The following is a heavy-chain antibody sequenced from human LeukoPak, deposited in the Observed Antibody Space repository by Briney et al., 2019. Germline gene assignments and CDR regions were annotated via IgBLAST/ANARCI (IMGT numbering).Heavy chain of an antibody. Sequence: PSETLSLTCTVSGGSISSSSYYWGWIRQPPGKGLEWIGSIYYSGSTYYNPSLKSRVTISVDTPKNQFSLKLSSVTAADTAVYYCARHWGEFDSSGYYDYWGQGTLVTVSS. CDR2: IYYSGST. CDR3: ARHWGEFDSSGYYDY. V-gene: IGHV4-39*01. CDR1: GGSISSSSYY. D-gene: IGHD3-22*01. J-gene: IGHJ4*02.